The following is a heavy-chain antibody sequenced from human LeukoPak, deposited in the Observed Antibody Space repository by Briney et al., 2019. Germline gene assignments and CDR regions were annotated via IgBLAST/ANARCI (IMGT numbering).Heavy chain of an antibody. Sequence: PSETLSLTCTVSGGSISSSSYYWGWIRQPPGKGLEWIGSIYYSGSTYYNPSLKSRVTISVDTSKNQFSLKLSSVTAADTAVYYCGRDNDYSNSFPFDYWGKGTLVTVSS. CDR2: IYYSGST. V-gene: IGHV4-39*07. J-gene: IGHJ4*02. CDR3: GRDNDYSNSFPFDY. D-gene: IGHD4-11*01. CDR1: GGSISSSSYY.